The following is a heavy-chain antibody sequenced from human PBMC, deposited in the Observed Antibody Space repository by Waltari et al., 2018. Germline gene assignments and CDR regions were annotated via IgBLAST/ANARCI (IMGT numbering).Heavy chain of an antibody. V-gene: IGHV4-59*13. J-gene: IGHJ3*02. CDR1: GGPMSASY. CDR3: ARASAGHYDAFDM. Sequence: QEQLQESGPGLVKPSETLSLTSSVSGGPMSASYWSGIRQPPGKGLDWIGYIHNSGSTSYNPSLKSRVTISVDTSKNQFSLKLRSVTAADTAVYYCARASAGHYDAFDMWGHGTTVSVSS. CDR2: IHNSGST. D-gene: IGHD3-3*01.